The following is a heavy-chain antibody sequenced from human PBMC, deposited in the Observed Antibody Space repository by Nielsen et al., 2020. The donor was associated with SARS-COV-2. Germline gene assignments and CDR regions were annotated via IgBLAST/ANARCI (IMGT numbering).Heavy chain of an antibody. CDR1: GYTFTSYD. D-gene: IGHD4-11*01. CDR2: INAGNGDT. V-gene: IGHV1-3*01. J-gene: IGHJ6*02. Sequence: ASVKVSCKASGYTFTSYDINWVRQATGQRLEWMGWINAGNGDTEYSLKFQGRVTITRDTSASTAYMELSSLRSEDTAVYYCASLFHSNYYHFGMDVWGQGTTVTVSS. CDR3: ASLFHSNYYHFGMDV.